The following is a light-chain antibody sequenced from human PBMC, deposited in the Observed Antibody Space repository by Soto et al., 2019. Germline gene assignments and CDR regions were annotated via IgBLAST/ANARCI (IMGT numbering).Light chain of an antibody. V-gene: IGLV1-47*01. CDR1: SSNVGDNL. CDR3: ATWDDRLRRPV. Sequence: QTVVTQPPSLSGTPGQRVTISCSGSSSNVGDNLVYWYQQVPGTAPKLLSYRNNQRPSGVPDRFSGSKSGASASLAISGLRSEDEADYYCATWDDRLRRPVFGGGTKLTVL. J-gene: IGLJ3*02. CDR2: RNN.